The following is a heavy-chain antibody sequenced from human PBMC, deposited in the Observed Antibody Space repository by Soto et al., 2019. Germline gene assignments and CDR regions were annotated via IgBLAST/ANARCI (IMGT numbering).Heavy chain of an antibody. V-gene: IGHV3-23*01. CDR1: GFTFSSYA. CDR3: AKDRELLWFGGPFDY. CDR2: ISGSGGST. Sequence: EVQLLESGGGLVQPGGSLRLSCAASGFTFSSYAMSWVRQAPGKGLEWVSAISGSGGSTYYADSVKGRFTISRDNSKNTRYLRMNSLRAEDTAVYYCAKDRELLWFGGPFDYWGQGTLVTVSS. D-gene: IGHD3-10*01. J-gene: IGHJ4*02.